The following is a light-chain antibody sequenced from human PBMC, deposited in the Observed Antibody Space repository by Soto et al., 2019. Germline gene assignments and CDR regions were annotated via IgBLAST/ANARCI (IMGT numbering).Light chain of an antibody. J-gene: IGLJ3*02. CDR3: TAYVGSDIWV. Sequence: QSALTQPPSASGSPGQSVTISCTGTSSDVGAYNYVSWYQQYPGKAPKLMIYEVTKRPSGVPDRFSGSKSGNTASLTVSGLQAEDEAEYYCTAYVGSDIWVFGGGTKLTVL. CDR1: SSDVGAYNY. V-gene: IGLV2-8*01. CDR2: EVT.